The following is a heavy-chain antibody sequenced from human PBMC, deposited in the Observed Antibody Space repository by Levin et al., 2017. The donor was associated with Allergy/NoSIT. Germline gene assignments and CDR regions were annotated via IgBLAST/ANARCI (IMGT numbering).Heavy chain of an antibody. Sequence: GESLKISCAASGFTFSSYAMHWVRQAPGKGLEWVAVISYDGSNKYYADSVKGRFTISRDNSKNTLYLQMNSLGAEDTAVYYCARGSSYGSGSWYFDYWGQGTLVTVSA. V-gene: IGHV3-30-3*01. CDR2: ISYDGSNK. CDR1: GFTFSSYA. J-gene: IGHJ4*02. D-gene: IGHD3-10*01. CDR3: ARGSSYGSGSWYFDY.